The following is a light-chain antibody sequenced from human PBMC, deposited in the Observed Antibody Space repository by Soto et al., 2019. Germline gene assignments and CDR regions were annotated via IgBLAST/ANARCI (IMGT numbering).Light chain of an antibody. CDR1: SSDVGGYDF. V-gene: IGLV2-14*01. CDR2: NVS. CDR3: NSYTSSTTPAV. Sequence: QSVLTQPASVSGSPGQSIAISCSGTSSDVGGYDFVSWYQQHPGKAPKLIIYNVSNRPSGVSNRYSGSKSGNTASLTISGLQAEDEAVYYCNSYTSSTTPAVFGGGTKVTVL. J-gene: IGLJ2*01.